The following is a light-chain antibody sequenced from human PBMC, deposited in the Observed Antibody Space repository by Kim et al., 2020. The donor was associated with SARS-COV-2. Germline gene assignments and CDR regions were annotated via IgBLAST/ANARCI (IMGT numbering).Light chain of an antibody. V-gene: IGKV1-39*01. Sequence: SASVGERVTITCRESQSISSYLNWYQQKPGKAPKLLIYAASSLQSGVPSRFSGSGSGTDFTLTISSLQPEDFATYYCQQSYSTPCTFGQGTKLEI. CDR2: AAS. CDR3: QQSYSTPCT. CDR1: QSISSY. J-gene: IGKJ2*02.